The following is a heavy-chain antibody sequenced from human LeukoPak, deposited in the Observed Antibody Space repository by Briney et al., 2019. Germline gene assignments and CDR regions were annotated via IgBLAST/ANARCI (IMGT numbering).Heavy chain of an antibody. CDR2: IYTSGST. D-gene: IGHD6-13*01. Sequence: PSETLSLTCTVSGGSISSYYWSWIRQPAGKGLEWIGRIYTSGSTNYNPSLKSRVTMSVDTSKNQFSLKLSSVTAADTAVYYCARVAAGREYYYYYYMDVWGKGTTVTVSS. J-gene: IGHJ6*03. V-gene: IGHV4-4*07. CDR3: ARVAAGREYYYYYYMDV. CDR1: GGSISSYY.